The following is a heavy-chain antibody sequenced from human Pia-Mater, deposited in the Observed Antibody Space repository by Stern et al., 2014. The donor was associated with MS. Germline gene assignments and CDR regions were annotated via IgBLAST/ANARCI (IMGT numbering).Heavy chain of an antibody. D-gene: IGHD6-6*01. J-gene: IGHJ4*02. Sequence: VQLVESGSELKKPGASVKVSCRASGYNLPTYAINCVLHSPGQGLEWILWINTKTGNPTFAQGFTGRFVFSLDTSINTAFLQIRSVKAEDSALYYCATWGAGSSPPLFYWGQGTLVTVSS. CDR1: GYNLPTYA. CDR2: INTKTGNP. V-gene: IGHV7-4-1*02. CDR3: ATWGAGSSPPLFY.